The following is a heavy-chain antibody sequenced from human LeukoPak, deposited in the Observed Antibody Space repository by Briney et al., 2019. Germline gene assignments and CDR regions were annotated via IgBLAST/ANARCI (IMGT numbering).Heavy chain of an antibody. CDR2: INPNSGGT. CDR1: GYTFTGYY. Sequence: ASVKVSCKASGYTFTGYYMHWVRQAPGQGLEWMGWINPNSGGTNYAQKFQGRVTMTRDTSISTAYMELSRLRSDDTAVYYCARDTYYYGSGGGYFQHWGQGTLVTVSS. CDR3: ARDTYYYGSGGGYFQH. D-gene: IGHD3-10*01. V-gene: IGHV1-2*02. J-gene: IGHJ1*01.